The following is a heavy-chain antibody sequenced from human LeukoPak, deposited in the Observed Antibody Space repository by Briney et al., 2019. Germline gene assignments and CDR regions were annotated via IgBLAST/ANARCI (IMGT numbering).Heavy chain of an antibody. Sequence: ASVKVSCKASGYTLTSYYMHWVRQAPGQGLEWMGIINPSGGSTSYAQKFQGRVTMTRDMSTSTVYMELSSLRSEDTAVYYCARDGRWSSSWLMDYYYYYMDVWGKGTTVTVSS. V-gene: IGHV1-46*01. CDR2: INPSGGST. CDR1: GYTLTSYY. CDR3: ARDGRWSSSWLMDYYYYYMDV. J-gene: IGHJ6*03. D-gene: IGHD6-13*01.